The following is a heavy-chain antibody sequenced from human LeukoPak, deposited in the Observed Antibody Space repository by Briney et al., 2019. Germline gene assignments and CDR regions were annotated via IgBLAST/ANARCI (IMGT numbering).Heavy chain of an antibody. Sequence: ASVKVSCKASGYTFTSYDINWVRQATGQGLEWMGWMNPNSGNTGYAQKFQGRVTMTRNTSISTAYMELSSLRSEDTAVYYCARHEYGDPRSGLDIWGQGTMVTVSS. CDR2: MNPNSGNT. CDR1: GYTFTSYD. D-gene: IGHD4-17*01. CDR3: ARHEYGDPRSGLDI. J-gene: IGHJ3*02. V-gene: IGHV1-8*01.